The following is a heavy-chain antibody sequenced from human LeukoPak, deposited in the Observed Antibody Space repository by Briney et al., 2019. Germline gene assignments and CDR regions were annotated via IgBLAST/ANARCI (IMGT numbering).Heavy chain of an antibody. J-gene: IGHJ4*02. V-gene: IGHV3-33*06. CDR3: AKDLDHYDSSGYYDY. Sequence: GGSLRLSCAASGFTFSSYSMHWVRQAPGKGLEWVAVIWYDGSNKYYADSVKGRFTISRDNSKNTLYLQMNSLRAEDTAVYYCAKDLDHYDSSGYYDYWGQGTLVTVSS. CDR1: GFTFSSYS. D-gene: IGHD3-22*01. CDR2: IWYDGSNK.